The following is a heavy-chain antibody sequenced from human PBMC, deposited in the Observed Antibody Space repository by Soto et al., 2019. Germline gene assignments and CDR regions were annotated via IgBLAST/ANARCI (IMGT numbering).Heavy chain of an antibody. D-gene: IGHD6-13*01. V-gene: IGHV2-5*01. Sequence: QITLKESGPTLVQPTQTLTLTCTVSGFSLTTRGMTLGWIRQPPGRAREWLALSTQYSPSLQSRLTFTKDTSKNQVVLTMTNMDPVDTATYYCTLRQDTSRGPIYWGQGIMVTVSS. J-gene: IGHJ4*02. CDR1: GFSLTTRGMT. CDR2: ST. CDR3: TLRQDTSRGPIY.